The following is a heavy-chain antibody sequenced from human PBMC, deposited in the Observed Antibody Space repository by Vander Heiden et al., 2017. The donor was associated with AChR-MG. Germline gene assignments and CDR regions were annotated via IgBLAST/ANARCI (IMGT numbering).Heavy chain of an antibody. V-gene: IGHV3-23*01. CDR2: ISGSGGST. CDR3: AKAVFSFSGDYVGDY. D-gene: IGHD4-17*01. Sequence: EVQLLESGGGLVQPGGSLRLSWAASGFTFTSYAMSWVRQAPGKGLEWVSAISGSGGSTYYADSVKGRFTISRDNSKNTLYLQMNSLRAEDTAVYYCAKAVFSFSGDYVGDYWGQGTLVTVSS. CDR1: GFTFTSYA. J-gene: IGHJ4*02.